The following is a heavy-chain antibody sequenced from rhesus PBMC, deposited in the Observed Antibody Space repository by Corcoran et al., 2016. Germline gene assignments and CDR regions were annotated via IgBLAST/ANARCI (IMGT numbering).Heavy chain of an antibody. Sequence: QVQLQESGPGLVKPSETLPLTCAVSGASISSNYWSWISQAPGKGLVWIGRIYGSGGSTDYNPSLKSRVTISIDTSKTQFSLKLSSVTAADTAVYYCARSAWNYTRFDVWGAGVLVTVSS. CDR1: GASISSNY. V-gene: IGHV4S2*01. J-gene: IGHJ5-1*01. CDR2: IYGSGGST. CDR3: ARSAWNYTRFDV. D-gene: IGHD1-1*01.